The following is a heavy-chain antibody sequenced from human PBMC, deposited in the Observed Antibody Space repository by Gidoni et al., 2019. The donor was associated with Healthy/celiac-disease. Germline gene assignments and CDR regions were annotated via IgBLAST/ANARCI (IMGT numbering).Heavy chain of an antibody. CDR3: AKAISHTQSNSGGGY. CDR1: GFTFDDYA. D-gene: IGHD3-3*01. J-gene: IGHJ4*02. CDR2: ISGDGGST. V-gene: IGHV3-43*02. Sequence: EVQLVESGGCVVQPGGSLRLSCAASGFTFDDYAMHWVRPAPGKGLEWVSLISGDGGSTYYADSVKGRFTISRDNSKNSLYLQMNSLRTEDTALYYCAKAISHTQSNSGGGYWGQGTLVTVSS.